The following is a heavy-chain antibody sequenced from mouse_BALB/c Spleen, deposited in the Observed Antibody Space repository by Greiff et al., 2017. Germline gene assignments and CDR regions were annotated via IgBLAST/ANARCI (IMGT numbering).Heavy chain of an antibody. V-gene: IGHV1S34*01. CDR3: ARGPDGYYSGCGFGW. Sequence: LVKTGASVKISCKASGYSFTGYYMHWVKQSHGKSLEWIGYISCYNGATSYNQKFKGKATFTVDTSSSTAYMQFNSLTSEDSAVYYCARGPDGYYSGCGFGWWGQGTLVTVSA. D-gene: IGHD2-3*01. CDR1: GYSFTGYY. J-gene: IGHJ3*02. CDR2: ISCYNGAT.